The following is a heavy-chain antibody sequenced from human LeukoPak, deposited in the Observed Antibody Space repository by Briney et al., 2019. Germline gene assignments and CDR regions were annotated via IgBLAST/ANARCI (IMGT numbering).Heavy chain of an antibody. Sequence: GGSLRLSCAASGFTFSNSYMSWIRQAPGKGLEWVSYISRSSSYTKYADSVKGRFTISRDSAKNSLYLQMNSLRAEDTAVYYCAREQKLYDGSGSSTFDFWGQGTLVTVSS. CDR2: ISRSSSYT. D-gene: IGHD3-10*01. CDR1: GFTFSNSY. J-gene: IGHJ4*02. V-gene: IGHV3-11*05. CDR3: AREQKLYDGSGSSTFDF.